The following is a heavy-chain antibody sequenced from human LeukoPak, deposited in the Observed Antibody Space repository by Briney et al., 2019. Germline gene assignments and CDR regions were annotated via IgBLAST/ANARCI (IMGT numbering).Heavy chain of an antibody. CDR1: GFTFSSYA. D-gene: IGHD2-2*01. V-gene: IGHV3-23*01. Sequence: GGSLRLSCAASGFTFSSYAMSWVRQAPGKGLEWVSAISGSGGSTYYADSVKGRFTISRDNSKNTLYLQMNSLRAEDTAVYYCAKRLLLMDQLLLYFDYWGQGTLVTVSS. J-gene: IGHJ4*02. CDR3: AKRLLLMDQLLLYFDY. CDR2: ISGSGGST.